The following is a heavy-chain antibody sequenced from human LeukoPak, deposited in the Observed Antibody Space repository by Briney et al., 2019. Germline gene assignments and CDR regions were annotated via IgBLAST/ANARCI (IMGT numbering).Heavy chain of an antibody. V-gene: IGHV3-23*01. CDR2: MSGSGGST. Sequence: GGSLRLSCAASGFTFSSYAMSWVRQAPGKGLEWVSGMSGSGGSTYYADSVKGRFAISRDNSKNTLYLQMNTLRAEDTAVYYCAKDREYSYVYDAFDIWGQGTLVTVSS. J-gene: IGHJ3*02. D-gene: IGHD3-16*01. CDR3: AKDREYSYVYDAFDI. CDR1: GFTFSSYA.